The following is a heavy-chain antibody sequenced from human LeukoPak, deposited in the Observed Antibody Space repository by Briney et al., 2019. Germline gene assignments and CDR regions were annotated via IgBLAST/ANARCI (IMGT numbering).Heavy chain of an antibody. CDR3: ARDFHYGSGSYYDAFDI. J-gene: IGHJ3*02. D-gene: IGHD3-10*01. CDR1: GFTFSSYA. Sequence: PGGSLRLSCAASGFTFSSYAMHWVRRAPGKGLEWVAVISYDGSNKYYADSVKRRFPISRDNSKNTLYLQMNSLRTEDTAVYYCARDFHYGSGSYYDAFDIWGQGTMVTVSS. CDR2: ISYDGSNK. V-gene: IGHV3-30*04.